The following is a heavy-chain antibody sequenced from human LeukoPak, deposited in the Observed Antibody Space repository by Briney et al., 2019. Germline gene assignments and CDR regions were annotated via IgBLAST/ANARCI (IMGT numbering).Heavy chain of an antibody. D-gene: IGHD4-17*01. J-gene: IGHJ4*02. CDR2: IYHSGST. V-gene: IGHV4-38-2*01. CDR3: ARALGEVTTYYFDY. Sequence: PSETLSLTCAVSGYSLSSGYYWGWIRQPPGKGLEWIGSIYHSGSTYYNPSLKSRVTISVDTSKNQFSLKLSSVTAADTAVYYCARALGEVTTYYFDYWGQGTLVTVSS. CDR1: GYSLSSGYY.